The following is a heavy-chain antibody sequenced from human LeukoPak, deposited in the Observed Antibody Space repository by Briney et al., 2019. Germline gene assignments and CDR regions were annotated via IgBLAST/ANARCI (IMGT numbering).Heavy chain of an antibody. CDR2: IYYSGRT. D-gene: IGHD3-3*01. V-gene: IGHV4-59*01. Sequence: SETLSLTCTVSGGSISDYYWNWMRQPPGKGLEWIGYIYYSGRTNYNPSLKSRVSISVDTSKNQFSLKLSSVTAAGTAVYYCASGPYDFWSGYYFDYWGQGTLVTVSS. CDR1: GGSISDYY. J-gene: IGHJ4*02. CDR3: ASGPYDFWSGYYFDY.